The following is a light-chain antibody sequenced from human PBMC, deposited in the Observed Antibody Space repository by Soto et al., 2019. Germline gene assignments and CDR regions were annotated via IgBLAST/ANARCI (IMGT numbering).Light chain of an antibody. Sequence: DVVMTQTPLSLSVAPGKPASISCNSSQSLLHITGETFLFWYLQKPGQSPHLLIYEVSTRVSGVTDRLSGSGSGTDFTLEISRVETDDVGIYYCMQSTQLPPTVGPGTRLEI. CDR1: QSLLHITGETF. J-gene: IGKJ5*01. CDR3: MQSTQLPPT. CDR2: EVS. V-gene: IGKV2D-29*02.